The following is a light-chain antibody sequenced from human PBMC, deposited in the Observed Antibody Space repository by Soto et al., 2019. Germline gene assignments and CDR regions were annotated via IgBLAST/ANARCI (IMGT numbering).Light chain of an antibody. V-gene: IGKV1-12*01. J-gene: IGKJ3*01. Sequence: DIQKTQSPPSLSASVGDRVTIICRASQDIRGWLAWYQKKPGKGPKLLIHGASNLQSGVPSRFSGSGSGTEFTLTINNLQAEDFATYFCQQANKFPRDFGPGTTVEIK. CDR3: QQANKFPRD. CDR1: QDIRGW. CDR2: GAS.